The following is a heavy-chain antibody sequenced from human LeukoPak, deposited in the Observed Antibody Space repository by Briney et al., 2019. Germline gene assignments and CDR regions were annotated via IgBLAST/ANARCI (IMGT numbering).Heavy chain of an antibody. CDR2: ITGSGGTT. J-gene: IGHJ4*02. CDR3: AKGGAVRGVQSGRFDD. V-gene: IGHV3-23*01. D-gene: IGHD3-10*01. Sequence: GGSLRLSCAATGFTFSSYGMSWVRQAPGKGLEWVSGITGSGGTTFYADSVQGRFIIARDNSRNTLFLQMSSLTAEDTAEYYCAKGGAVRGVQSGRFDDWGQGTLVTVSS. CDR1: GFTFSSYG.